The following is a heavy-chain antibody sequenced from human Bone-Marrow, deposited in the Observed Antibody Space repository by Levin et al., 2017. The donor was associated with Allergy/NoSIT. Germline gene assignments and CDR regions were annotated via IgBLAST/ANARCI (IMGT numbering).Heavy chain of an antibody. CDR1: GFTFSSYT. CDR2: ISGSSSTI. J-gene: IGHJ4*02. D-gene: IGHD3-22*01. V-gene: IGHV3-48*02. Sequence: GGSLRLSCAASGFTFSSYTMNWVRQAPGKGLEWVSYISGSSSTIFYSDSVKGRFTISRDNARNSLYLQMNSLRDEDTAVYYCARAPPFGDYESSGHPDYWGQGTLVTVSS. CDR3: ARAPPFGDYESSGHPDY.